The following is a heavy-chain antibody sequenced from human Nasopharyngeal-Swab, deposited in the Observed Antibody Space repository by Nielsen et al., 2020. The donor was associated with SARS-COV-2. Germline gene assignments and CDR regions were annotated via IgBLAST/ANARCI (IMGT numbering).Heavy chain of an antibody. J-gene: IGHJ4*02. D-gene: IGHD4-23*01. Sequence: ASVKVSCKASGGTFSSYAISWVRQAPGQGLEWMGWISAYNGNTNYAQKLQGRVTMTTDTSTSTAYMELSSLRSEDTAVYYCARNSPVDYWGQGTLVTVSS. CDR2: ISAYNGNT. CDR1: GGTFSSYA. CDR3: ARNSPVDY. V-gene: IGHV1-18*01.